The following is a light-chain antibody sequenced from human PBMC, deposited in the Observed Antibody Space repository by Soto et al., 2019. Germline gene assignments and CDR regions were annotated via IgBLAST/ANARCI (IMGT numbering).Light chain of an antibody. CDR1: ESIDNW. CDR3: QQSYNTPRT. Sequence: DIQMTQSPSTLSASAGDTVTITCRASESIDNWLAWYQQKPGKAPKLLLFAASTLQSGVPSRFSGSGSGTDFTLTITSLQPEDFATYYCQQSYNTPRTFGQGTKVDIK. V-gene: IGKV1-39*01. CDR2: AAS. J-gene: IGKJ1*01.